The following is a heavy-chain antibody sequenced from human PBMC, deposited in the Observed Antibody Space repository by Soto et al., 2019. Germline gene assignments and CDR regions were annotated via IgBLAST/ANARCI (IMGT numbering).Heavy chain of an antibody. CDR3: ARGLGGGYFDS. CDR2: IYSGGST. CDR1: GFTVSSNY. D-gene: IGHD3-10*01. J-gene: IGHJ4*02. Sequence: EVPLVESGGDLVQPGGSLRLSCAASGFTVSSNYMTWVRQAPGKGLEWVSVIYSGGSTYYADSVKGRFTISRDNSKNTLYLQMNSLRAEDTAVYYCARGLGGGYFDSWGQGTLVTVSS. V-gene: IGHV3-66*01.